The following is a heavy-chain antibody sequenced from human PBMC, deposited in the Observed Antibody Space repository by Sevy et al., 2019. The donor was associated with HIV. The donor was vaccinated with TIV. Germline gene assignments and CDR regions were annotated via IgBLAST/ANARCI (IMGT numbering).Heavy chain of an antibody. CDR1: GLIFSKYW. D-gene: IGHD6-25*01. Sequence: GGSLRLSCVASGLIFSKYWMYWVRQVPGKGLVWVSRINSDGSMTSYADSVKGRFTISRDNAKNMLYLQMNSLTAEDKALYYCASPLAAGYWGHGTLVTVSS. CDR2: INSDGSMT. CDR3: ASPLAAGY. J-gene: IGHJ4*01. V-gene: IGHV3-74*01.